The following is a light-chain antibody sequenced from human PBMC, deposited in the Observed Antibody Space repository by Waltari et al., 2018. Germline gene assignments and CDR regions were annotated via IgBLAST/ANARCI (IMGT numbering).Light chain of an antibody. CDR2: GVT. CDR3: SSFTVTIWV. Sequence: QSALTQPASVSGSPGQSTTISCTGSSSDIDFDDYVSWYQHLPGKAPKLMIYGVTNRPSGISNRFSGSKSDNTASLTISGLQADDEADYYCSSFTVTIWVFGGGTKLTVL. V-gene: IGLV2-14*01. J-gene: IGLJ3*02. CDR1: SSDIDFDDY.